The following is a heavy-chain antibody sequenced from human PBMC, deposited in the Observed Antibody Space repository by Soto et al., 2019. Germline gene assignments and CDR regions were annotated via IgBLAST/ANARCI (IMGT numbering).Heavy chain of an antibody. Sequence: PGGSLRLSCAASGFTFSSYWMHWVRQAPGQGLVWVSHINSDRNWTTYADSVKGRFTISRDNAKNTLYLQMNSLRAEDTAAYYCARDRPGYSYGLDFWGQGTLVTVSS. V-gene: IGHV3-74*01. CDR1: GFTFSSYW. CDR3: ARDRPGYSYGLDF. CDR2: INSDRNWT. D-gene: IGHD5-18*01. J-gene: IGHJ4*02.